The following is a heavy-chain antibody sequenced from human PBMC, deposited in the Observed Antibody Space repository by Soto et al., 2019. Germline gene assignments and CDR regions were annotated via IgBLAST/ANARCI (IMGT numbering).Heavy chain of an antibody. Sequence: GESLKISCKGSGYSFTSYWIGWVRQMPGKGLEWMGIIYPGDSDTRYSPSFQGQVTISADKSISTAYLQWSSLKASDTAMYYCARLARPIAVAGYFDYWGQGTLVTVSS. D-gene: IGHD6-19*01. J-gene: IGHJ4*02. CDR2: IYPGDSDT. CDR3: ARLARPIAVAGYFDY. CDR1: GYSFTSYW. V-gene: IGHV5-51*01.